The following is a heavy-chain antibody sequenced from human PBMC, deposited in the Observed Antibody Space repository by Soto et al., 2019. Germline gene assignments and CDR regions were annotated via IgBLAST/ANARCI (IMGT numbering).Heavy chain of an antibody. D-gene: IGHD1-26*01. CDR1: GFTFSRYE. CDR3: AGGGSGGYFWYFDL. Sequence: LRLSCADSGFTFSRYEMNWVRQAPGKGLEWVSYISSSSSTLYYADSVKGRFTISRDNAKNSLYLQMNSLRAEDTAVYYCAGGGSGGYFWYFDLWGRGTLVTVSS. J-gene: IGHJ2*01. V-gene: IGHV3-48*03. CDR2: ISSSSSTL.